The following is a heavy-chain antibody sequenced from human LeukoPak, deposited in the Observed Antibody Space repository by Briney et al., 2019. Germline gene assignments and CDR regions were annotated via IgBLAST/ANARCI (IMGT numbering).Heavy chain of an antibody. CDR2: ISGYNGKT. J-gene: IGHJ4*02. CDR3: AKSGERRRPYYFDY. D-gene: IGHD3-10*01. V-gene: IGHV1-18*01. Sequence: ASVKVSCKASGYTFSSYGISWVRQAPGQGLEWMGWISGYNGKTHYAQKVQGRVTMTTDTSTTTAYMELRSLRSDDTAVYYCAKSGERRRPYYFDYWGQGTLVTVSS. CDR1: GYTFSSYG.